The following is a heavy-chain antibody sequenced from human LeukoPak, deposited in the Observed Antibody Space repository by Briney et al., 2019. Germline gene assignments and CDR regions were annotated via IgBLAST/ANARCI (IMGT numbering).Heavy chain of an antibody. V-gene: IGHV4-30-4*01. J-gene: IGHJ6*02. CDR3: ARDRRSFGMDV. CDR1: GGSNSSGDYY. CDR2: IYYSGST. Sequence: SQTLSLTCTVSGGSNSSGDYYWSWIRQPPGTGLEWIGYIYYSGSTYYNPSLKSRVTISVDTSKNQFSLKLSSVTAADTAVYYCARDRRSFGMDVWGQGTTVTVSS.